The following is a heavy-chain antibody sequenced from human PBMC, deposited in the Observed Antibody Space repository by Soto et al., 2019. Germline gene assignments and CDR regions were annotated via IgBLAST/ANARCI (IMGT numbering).Heavy chain of an antibody. J-gene: IGHJ5*02. Sequence: SETLSLTCTVSGGSISSGDYYWSWIRQPPGKGLEWIGYIYYSGSTNYNPSLKSRVTISVDTSKNQFSLKLSSVTAADTAVYYCAREVVAAAGPQPNWFYPWGQGTLVTVS. D-gene: IGHD6-13*01. V-gene: IGHV4-61*08. CDR1: GGSISSGDYY. CDR3: AREVVAAAGPQPNWFYP. CDR2: IYYSGST.